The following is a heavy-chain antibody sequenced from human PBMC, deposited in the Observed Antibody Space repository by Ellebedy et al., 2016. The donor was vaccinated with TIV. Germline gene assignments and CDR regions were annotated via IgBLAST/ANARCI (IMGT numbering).Heavy chain of an antibody. V-gene: IGHV1-8*02. CDR3: ARGGGNTAMVVDY. D-gene: IGHD5-18*01. Sequence: AASVKVSCKASGYTFTSYAMHWVRQDPGQMLEWMGWMNPNSGTTGYAQKFQVRGTMTRNTSISTSYMDLSSLRCEDTAVYYCARGGGNTAMVVDYWGQGTLVTVSS. J-gene: IGHJ4*02. CDR1: GYTFTSYA. CDR2: MNPNSGTT.